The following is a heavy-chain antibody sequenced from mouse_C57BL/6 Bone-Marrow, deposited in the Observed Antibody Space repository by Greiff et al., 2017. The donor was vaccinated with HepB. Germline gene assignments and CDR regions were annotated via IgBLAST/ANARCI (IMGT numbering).Heavy chain of an antibody. Sequence: EVQLVESGGGLVKPGGSLKLSCAASGFTFSDYGMHWVRQAPEKGLEWVAYISSGSSTIYYADKVKGRFTISRDNAKNTLFLQMTSLRSEDTAMYYCAGGDGSSPAWFAYWGQGTLVTVSA. CDR3: AGGDGSSPAWFAY. D-gene: IGHD1-1*01. CDR2: ISSGSSTI. J-gene: IGHJ3*01. CDR1: GFTFSDYG. V-gene: IGHV5-17*01.